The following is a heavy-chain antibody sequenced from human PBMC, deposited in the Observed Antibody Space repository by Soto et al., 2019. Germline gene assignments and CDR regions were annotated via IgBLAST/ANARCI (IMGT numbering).Heavy chain of an antibody. CDR2: IYYSGGT. Sequence: QVQLQESGPGLVKPSETLSLTCTVSGGSISSYYWSWIRQPPGKGLEWIGYIYYSGGTNYNPSLKSRVTISVDTSKNQFSLKLSSVTAADTAVYYCARLKVCGGDCYYLDYWGQGTLVTVSS. D-gene: IGHD2-21*01. J-gene: IGHJ4*02. CDR1: GGSISSYY. CDR3: ARLKVCGGDCYYLDY. V-gene: IGHV4-59*08.